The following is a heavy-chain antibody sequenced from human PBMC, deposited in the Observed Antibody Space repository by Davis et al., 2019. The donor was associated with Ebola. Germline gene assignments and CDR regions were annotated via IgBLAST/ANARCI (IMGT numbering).Heavy chain of an antibody. V-gene: IGHV4-38-2*02. CDR3: ARVYDSWSGYPTFDY. Sequence: PSETLSLTCTVSGYSISSGYYWGWLRQPPGKGLGWIGSIYYSGTTTYNPSLMSRVTISVDTSKKYFSLRLSAVTASDPAVYYCARVYDSWSGYPTFDYWGQGILVTVSS. J-gene: IGHJ4*02. D-gene: IGHD3-3*01. CDR1: GYSISSGYY. CDR2: IYYSGTT.